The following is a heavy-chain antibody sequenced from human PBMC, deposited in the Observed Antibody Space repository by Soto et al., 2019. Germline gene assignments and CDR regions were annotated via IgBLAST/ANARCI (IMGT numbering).Heavy chain of an antibody. V-gene: IGHV4-39*01. CDR1: GGSISSSSYY. D-gene: IGHD3-9*01. J-gene: IGHJ5*02. CDR3: ARRSQYYDILTGYYNVGNWFDP. Sequence: SETLSLTCTVSGGSISSSSYYWGWIRQPPGKGLEWIGSIYYSGSTYYNPSLKILVTISVDTSKNQFSLKLSSVTAADTAVYYCARRSQYYDILTGYYNVGNWFDPWGQGTLVTVSS. CDR2: IYYSGST.